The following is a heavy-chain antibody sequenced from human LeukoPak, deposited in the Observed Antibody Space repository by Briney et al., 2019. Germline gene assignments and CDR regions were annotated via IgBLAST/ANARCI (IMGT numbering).Heavy chain of an antibody. Sequence: KPGESLKISCKGSGYSFTTYWIGWVRQMPGKGLEWMGIIDPRDSDTRYSPSFQGQVTISADMSISTAYLQWSSLKASDTAMYYCARPAPPHYDFWSGRTVDAFDIWGQGTMVTVSS. CDR2: IDPRDSDT. V-gene: IGHV5-51*03. CDR3: ARPAPPHYDFWSGRTVDAFDI. CDR1: GYSFTTYW. D-gene: IGHD3-3*01. J-gene: IGHJ3*02.